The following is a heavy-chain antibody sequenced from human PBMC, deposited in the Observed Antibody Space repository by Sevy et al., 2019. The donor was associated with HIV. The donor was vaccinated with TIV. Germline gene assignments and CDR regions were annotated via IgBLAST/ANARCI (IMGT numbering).Heavy chain of an antibody. V-gene: IGHV3-23*01. CDR2: ISGSGGTT. J-gene: IGHJ4*02. Sequence: GGSLRLSCAASGFTFSSYAMSWVRQAPGKGLEWVSAISGSGGTTYYADSVKGRFTIPRDNSKNTLYLQMNSLRAEDTAVYYCAKDYDFWSGYHDYWVQGTLVTVSS. CDR1: GFTFSSYA. D-gene: IGHD3-3*01. CDR3: AKDYDFWSGYHDY.